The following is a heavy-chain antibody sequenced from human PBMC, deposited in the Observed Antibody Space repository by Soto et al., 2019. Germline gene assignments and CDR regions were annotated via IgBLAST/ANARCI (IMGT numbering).Heavy chain of an antibody. CDR1: GYTFTRSG. CDR3: ARAGVAPYYYYGMDG. Sequence: QVQLVQSGAEVKKPGASVKVSCKASGYTFTRSGISWVRQAPGQGPEWMGWISSYNGDTNYAQTFRGRVTMTTDTSXXTASMDLRSLRSDDTAVYYCARAGVAPYYYYGMDGWGQGTPVTVSS. V-gene: IGHV1-18*01. D-gene: IGHD5-12*01. CDR2: ISSYNGDT. J-gene: IGHJ6*02.